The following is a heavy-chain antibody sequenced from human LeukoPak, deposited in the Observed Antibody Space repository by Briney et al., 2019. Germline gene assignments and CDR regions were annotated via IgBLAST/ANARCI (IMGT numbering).Heavy chain of an antibody. Sequence: GGSLGLSCAASGFTFSSYGMHWVRQAPGKGLEWVAVIWYDGSNKYYADSVKGRFTISRDNSKNTLYLQMNSLRAEDTAVYYCAKDSGLYYFDYWGQGTLVTVSS. D-gene: IGHD1-14*01. CDR1: GFTFSSYG. J-gene: IGHJ4*02. CDR2: IWYDGSNK. V-gene: IGHV3-33*06. CDR3: AKDSGLYYFDY.